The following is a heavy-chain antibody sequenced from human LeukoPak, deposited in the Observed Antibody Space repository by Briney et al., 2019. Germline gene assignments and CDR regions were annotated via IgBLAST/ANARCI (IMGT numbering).Heavy chain of an antibody. CDR2: SSGSGGST. V-gene: IGHV3-23*01. CDR1: GFTFSSYA. Sequence: HPGGSLRLSCAASGFTFSSYAMSWVRQAAGNELEWGSASSGSGGSTYYADSVKGRFTISRDNSKNTLYLQMNSLRDEDTAVYYCAKYYYDSSRLDYWGQGTLVTVSS. CDR3: AKYYYDSSRLDY. J-gene: IGHJ4*02. D-gene: IGHD3-22*01.